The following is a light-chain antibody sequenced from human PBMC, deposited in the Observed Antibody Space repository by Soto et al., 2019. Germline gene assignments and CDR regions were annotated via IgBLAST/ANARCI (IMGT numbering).Light chain of an antibody. Sequence: QSVLTQPPSVSGSPGQSVTISCTGTSSDVGHYDRVSWYQQPPGTAPKLMIYEVTNRPSAVPDRFSGSKSGNTASLIISGLQAEDEADYYCSSYTTSSTYVFGPGTKLTVL. CDR3: SSYTTSSTYV. V-gene: IGLV2-18*02. CDR1: SSDVGHYDR. J-gene: IGLJ1*01. CDR2: EVT.